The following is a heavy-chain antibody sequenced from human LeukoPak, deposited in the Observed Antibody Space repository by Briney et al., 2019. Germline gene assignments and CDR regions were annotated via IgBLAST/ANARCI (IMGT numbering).Heavy chain of an antibody. V-gene: IGHV3-9*01. Sequence: PGRSLRLSCAASGFTFDDYAMHWVRQAPGKGLEWVSGISWNSGSIGYADSVKGRFTISRDNAKNSLYLQMNSLRAEDTALYYCAKDRAPAYGSGSYLPNDAFDIWGQGTMVTVSS. CDR3: AKDRAPAYGSGSYLPNDAFDI. D-gene: IGHD3-10*01. CDR2: ISWNSGSI. CDR1: GFTFDDYA. J-gene: IGHJ3*02.